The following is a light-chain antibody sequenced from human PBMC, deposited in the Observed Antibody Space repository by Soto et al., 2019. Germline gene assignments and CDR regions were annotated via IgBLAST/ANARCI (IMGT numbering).Light chain of an antibody. CDR3: SSYAGSNNLV. Sequence: QSALTQPPSASGSPGQSVTISCTGTSSDVGGYNYVSWYQRHPGKAPKLMIYDVSKRPSGVPDRFSGSKSGNTASLTVSGLQAEDEAEYYCSSYAGSNNLVFGGGTQLTVL. CDR1: SSDVGGYNY. J-gene: IGLJ3*02. CDR2: DVS. V-gene: IGLV2-8*01.